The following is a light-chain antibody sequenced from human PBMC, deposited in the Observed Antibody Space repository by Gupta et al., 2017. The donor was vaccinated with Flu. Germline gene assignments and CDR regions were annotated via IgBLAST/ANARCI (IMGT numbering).Light chain of an antibody. CDR3: AVWDDGLNGPV. CDR1: NSNIGTNN. J-gene: IGLJ2*01. V-gene: IGLV1-44*01. CDR2: DDY. Sequence: QSVLTQPPSASGTPGQRVTISCSGSNSNIGTNNVNWYQQVPGTAPKLLVNDDYHRPSGVPDRFAGSKSGTSASLAISGLQSEDEADYYCAVWDDGLNGPVFGGGTRVTVL.